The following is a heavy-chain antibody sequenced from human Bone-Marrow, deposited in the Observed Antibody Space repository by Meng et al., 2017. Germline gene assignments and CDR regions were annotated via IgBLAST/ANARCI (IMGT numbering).Heavy chain of an antibody. Sequence: SETLSLTCAVSGYSISSGYYWGWIRQPPGKGLEWIGSIYHSGSTYYNPSLKSRVTISVDTSKNQFSLKLSSVTAADTAVYYCARGLRGYSYGYAGDYWGQGTLVTVSS. CDR1: GYSISSGYY. CDR3: ARGLRGYSYGYAGDY. J-gene: IGHJ4*02. D-gene: IGHD5-18*01. V-gene: IGHV4-38-2*01. CDR2: IYHSGST.